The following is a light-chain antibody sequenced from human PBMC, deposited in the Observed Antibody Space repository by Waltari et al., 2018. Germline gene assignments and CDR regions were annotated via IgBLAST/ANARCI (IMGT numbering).Light chain of an antibody. J-gene: IGKJ2*01. CDR2: GAS. CDR1: QSVSSN. V-gene: IGKV3-15*01. CDR3: QQYSNWPYT. Sequence: VMTQSPATLPVSPGESATLSCRASQSVSSNLAWYQQKPGQALRLLIYGASTRATGIPGRFGGSGSGTDFTLTISSLQSEDFAVYYCQQYSNWPYTFGQGTKLEIK.